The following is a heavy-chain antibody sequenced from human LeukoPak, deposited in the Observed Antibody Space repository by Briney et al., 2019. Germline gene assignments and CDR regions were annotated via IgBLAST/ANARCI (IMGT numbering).Heavy chain of an antibody. D-gene: IGHD2-2*01. J-gene: IGHJ5*01. Sequence: ASVKVSCKASGYFFSDYYIHWLRQALGQGLEWMGRIYPDNGNTNYAAKFQGRVTMTRDTSSRTTYMELSRLNFGDTAIYFCARDPGVQYALNFFDSWGQGTLVTVSS. CDR1: GYFFSDYY. V-gene: IGHV1-2*06. CDR3: ARDPGVQYALNFFDS. CDR2: IYPDNGNT.